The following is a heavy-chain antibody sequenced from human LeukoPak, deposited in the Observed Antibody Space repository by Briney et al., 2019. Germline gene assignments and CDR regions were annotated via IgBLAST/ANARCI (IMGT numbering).Heavy chain of an antibody. Sequence: SETLSLTCTVSGGSISSYYWSWIRQPPGKGLEWIGYIYYSGSTNYNPSLKSRVTVSVDTSKNQFSLKLSSVTAADTAVYYCARWIVGATHTLFDYWGQGTLVTVSS. J-gene: IGHJ4*02. CDR1: GGSISSYY. CDR2: IYYSGST. V-gene: IGHV4-59*08. D-gene: IGHD1-26*01. CDR3: ARWIVGATHTLFDY.